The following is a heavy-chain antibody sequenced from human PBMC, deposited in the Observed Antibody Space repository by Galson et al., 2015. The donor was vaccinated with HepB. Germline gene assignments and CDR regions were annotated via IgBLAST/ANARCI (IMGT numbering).Heavy chain of an antibody. CDR2: SSNKAKGYST. J-gene: IGHJ4*02. CDR3: ARSEVTTVVTDFDS. Sequence: SLRLSCAVSGFTFSDHYVDWVRQAPGKGLEWVGRSSNKAKGYSTAYAASVNGRFTVSRDGSKNSVFLQMNSLRSEDTAVYYCARSEVTTVVTDFDSWGQGTLVTVSS. CDR1: GFTFSDHY. V-gene: IGHV3-72*01. D-gene: IGHD4-23*01.